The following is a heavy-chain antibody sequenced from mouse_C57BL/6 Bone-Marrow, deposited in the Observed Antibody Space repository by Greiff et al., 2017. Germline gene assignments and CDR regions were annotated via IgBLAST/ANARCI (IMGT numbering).Heavy chain of an antibody. V-gene: IGHV5-4*01. CDR2: ISDGGSYT. Sequence: EVKLVESGGGLVKPGGSLKLSCAASGFTFSSYAMSWVRQTPEKRLEWVATISDGGSYTYYPDNVKGRFTISRDNAKNNLYLQMSHLKSEDTAMYYCARDYYVSSSPFDYWGQGTTLTVSS. CDR3: ARDYYVSSSPFDY. D-gene: IGHD1-1*01. J-gene: IGHJ2*01. CDR1: GFTFSSYA.